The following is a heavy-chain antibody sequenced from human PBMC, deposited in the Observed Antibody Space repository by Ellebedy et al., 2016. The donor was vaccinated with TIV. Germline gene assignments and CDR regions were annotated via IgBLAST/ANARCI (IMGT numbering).Heavy chain of an antibody. CDR2: IYPGDSHT. V-gene: IGHV5-51*01. CDR1: GYSFTRYW. J-gene: IGHJ4*02. D-gene: IGHD3-10*01. CDR3: ARHDSVFKRITLVRGVSPADY. Sequence: PGGSLRLSCKASGYSFTRYWIGWMRQMPGKGLEWMGIIYPGDSHTKYSPSFQGQVTISADKSISTAYLQWSSLKASDTAMYYCARHDSVFKRITLVRGVSPADYWGQGTLVTVSS.